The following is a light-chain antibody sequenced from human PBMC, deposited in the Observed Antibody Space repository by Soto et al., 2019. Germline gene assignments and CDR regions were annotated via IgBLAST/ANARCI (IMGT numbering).Light chain of an antibody. CDR2: AAS. CDR3: XXYNGAPWT. CDR1: QAISDY. Sequence: DIQMTQSPSSLSASVGDRITITCRASQAISDYLAWYQQKPGKVPKLLIYAASTLQSGVPSRFSGSGSGTXXXXXXXXLXPEXXXXYYCXXYNGAPWTFGQGTKVEIK. V-gene: IGKV1-27*01. J-gene: IGKJ1*01.